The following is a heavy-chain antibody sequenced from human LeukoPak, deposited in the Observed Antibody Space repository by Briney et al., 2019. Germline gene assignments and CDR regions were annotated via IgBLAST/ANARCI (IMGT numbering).Heavy chain of an antibody. D-gene: IGHD3-3*01. J-gene: IGHJ6*03. CDR3: ARDLESFGGYYYMDV. CDR2: INHSGST. Sequence: PSETLSLTCAVYGGSFSGYYWSWIRQPPGKGLEWIGEINHSGSTNYNPSLKSRVTLSLDTSKNQFSLRLNSVTAADTAVYYCARDLESFGGYYYMDVWGKGTTVTVSS. V-gene: IGHV4-34*01. CDR1: GGSFSGYY.